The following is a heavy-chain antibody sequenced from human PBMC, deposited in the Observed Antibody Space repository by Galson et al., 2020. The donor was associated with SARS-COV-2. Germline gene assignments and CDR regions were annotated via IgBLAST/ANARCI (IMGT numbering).Heavy chain of an antibody. D-gene: IGHD3-22*01. CDR3: ARDLKGAYYDSSGAS. Sequence: GESLKISCAAPGFTFSDYYMRWIRQASGKGLEWVSYISSSSRYTNYADSVKGRFTISRDNAKNSLYLQMNSLRAEDTAEYYCARDLKGAYYDSSGASWGQGTLVTVSS. CDR1: GFTFSDYY. CDR2: ISSSSRYT. J-gene: IGHJ5*02. V-gene: IGHV3-11*06.